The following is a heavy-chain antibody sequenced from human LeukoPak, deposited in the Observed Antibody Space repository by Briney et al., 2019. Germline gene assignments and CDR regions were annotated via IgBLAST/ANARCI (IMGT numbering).Heavy chain of an antibody. CDR1: GFTFSSYS. Sequence: GGFLRLSCAASGFTFSSYSMNWVRQAPGKGLEWGSYISPSSTSIYYADSVKGRFTFSRDSAKNSLYLQMSSLRDEDTAVYYCARAAYSSGPDYWGQGTLVTVSS. D-gene: IGHD6-19*01. J-gene: IGHJ4*02. V-gene: IGHV3-48*02. CDR2: ISPSSTSI. CDR3: ARAAYSSGPDY.